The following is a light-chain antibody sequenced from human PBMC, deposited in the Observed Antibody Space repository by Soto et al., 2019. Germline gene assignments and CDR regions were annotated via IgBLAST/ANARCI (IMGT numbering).Light chain of an antibody. CDR1: QSVRSSY. Sequence: EIVLTQSPGTLSLSPWERATLSCRASQSVRSSYLAWYQQKPGQAPRLLIYGASRRATGIPDRFSGSGSGTELTLTISRLTPEDFAVYYCQQYGSSLWTVGQGTKVEIK. CDR3: QQYGSSLWT. J-gene: IGKJ1*01. V-gene: IGKV3-20*01. CDR2: GAS.